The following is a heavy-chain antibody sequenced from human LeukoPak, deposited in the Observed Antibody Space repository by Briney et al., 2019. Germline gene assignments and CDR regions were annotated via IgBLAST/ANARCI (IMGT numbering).Heavy chain of an antibody. Sequence: SETLSLTCTVSGGSISSYYWSWIRQPPGKGLEWIGYIYYSGSTNYNPSLKSRVTISVDTSKNQFSLKLSSVTAADTAVHYCAGTYYDFWSGYQDAYYGMDVWGQGTTVTVSS. D-gene: IGHD3-3*01. CDR2: IYYSGST. V-gene: IGHV4-59*01. CDR3: AGTYYDFWSGYQDAYYGMDV. J-gene: IGHJ6*02. CDR1: GGSISSYY.